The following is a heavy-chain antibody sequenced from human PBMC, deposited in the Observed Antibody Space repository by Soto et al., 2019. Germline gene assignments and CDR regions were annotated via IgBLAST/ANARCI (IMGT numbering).Heavy chain of an antibody. CDR3: ARMNFDYRKDFDY. D-gene: IGHD3-9*01. CDR2: IYPGDSDT. CDR1: GDSFTNYW. V-gene: IGHV5-51*01. J-gene: IGHJ4*02. Sequence: GVSLTISCNASGDSFTNYWIGWVRQMPGEGLEWMGTIYPGDSDTRYSPSFEGQVAFSVDTSINTAYLQMDSLRDEDTAVYYCARMNFDYRKDFDYWGQGTLVTVSS.